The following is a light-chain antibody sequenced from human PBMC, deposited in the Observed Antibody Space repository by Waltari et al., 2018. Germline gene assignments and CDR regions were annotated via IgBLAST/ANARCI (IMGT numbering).Light chain of an antibody. CDR2: EGS. V-gene: IGLV2-23*01. CDR3: SSYAGGSSYV. CDR1: SIDVGTYNL. J-gene: IGLJ1*01. Sequence: QSALTQPASVSGSLGQSITISCTGNSIDVGTYNLVSWYQQHPDKAPKLMVYEGSKRPSGLSNRFSGSKSGNTASLTISGLQAEDEADYYCSSYAGGSSYVFGAGTKVTVL.